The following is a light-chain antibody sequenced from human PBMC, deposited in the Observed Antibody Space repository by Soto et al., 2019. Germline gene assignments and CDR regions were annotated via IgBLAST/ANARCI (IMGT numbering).Light chain of an antibody. V-gene: IGKV3-20*01. CDR3: QQYASSPLT. CDR1: QTVGNNY. Sequence: EIVLTQSSGTLSLSPGERATLSCRASQTVGNNYLAWYQQKPGQTPRLLIHGASNRATGIPDRISGSGSGTDFTLFISRLDPEDFAMYYCQQYASSPLTFGGGTKVEIK. CDR2: GAS. J-gene: IGKJ4*01.